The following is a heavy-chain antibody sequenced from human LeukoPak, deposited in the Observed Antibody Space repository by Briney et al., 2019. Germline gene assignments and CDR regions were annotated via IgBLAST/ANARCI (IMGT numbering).Heavy chain of an antibody. CDR3: ARAPKNSYGYRGGY. CDR2: IWYDGSNK. D-gene: IGHD5-18*01. Sequence: GGSLRLSCAASGFTFSNYGIHWVRQAPGKGLEWVALIWYDGSNKYYADSVKGRFTLSRDNSKNTLYLQMNSLRAEDTAVYYCARAPKNSYGYRGGYWGQGTLVTVSP. CDR1: GFTFSNYG. V-gene: IGHV3-33*01. J-gene: IGHJ4*02.